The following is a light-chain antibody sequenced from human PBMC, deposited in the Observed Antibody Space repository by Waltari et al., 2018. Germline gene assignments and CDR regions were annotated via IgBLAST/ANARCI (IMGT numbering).Light chain of an antibody. V-gene: IGKV4-1*01. CDR3: QQYYSTPYT. CDR1: QSVLSSSNNKNY. Sequence: DIVMTQSPDYLAVSLGERATINCRSGQSVLSSSNNKNYLAWYQQKLGQPPKLLIYWASTRESGVPDRFNGSGSGTDFTLTISSLQAEDVAVYYCQQYYSTPYTFGQGTKLEIK. CDR2: WAS. J-gene: IGKJ2*01.